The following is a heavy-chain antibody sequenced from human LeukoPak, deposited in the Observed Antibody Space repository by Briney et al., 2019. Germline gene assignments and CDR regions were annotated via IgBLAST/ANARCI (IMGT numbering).Heavy chain of an antibody. Sequence: ASVTVSFTASGYTFTDYYMHWVRQAPGQGLEWMGRINVNSGGTNYSQKFQGRVTMTRDTSISTAYMELSRLRSDDTAVYYCASGVVITTPVYWGQGTLVTVSS. J-gene: IGHJ4*02. CDR1: GYTFTDYY. V-gene: IGHV1-2*06. D-gene: IGHD3-3*01. CDR3: ASGVVITTPVY. CDR2: INVNSGGT.